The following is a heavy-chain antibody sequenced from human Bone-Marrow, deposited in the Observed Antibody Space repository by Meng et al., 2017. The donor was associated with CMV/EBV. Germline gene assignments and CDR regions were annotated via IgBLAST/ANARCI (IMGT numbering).Heavy chain of an antibody. CDR3: ARSSGWSRFDY. J-gene: IGHJ4*02. CDR2: ISAYNGNT. Sequence: HVYLVHSGDEGKKPGASGKVSCKASGYTFTSYGISWVRQAPGQGLEWMGWISAYNGNTNYAQKLQGRVTMTTDTSTSTAYMELSRLTSGDTAVYYCARSSGWSRFDYWGQGTLVTVSS. V-gene: IGHV1-18*01. CDR1: GYTFTSYG. D-gene: IGHD6-19*01.